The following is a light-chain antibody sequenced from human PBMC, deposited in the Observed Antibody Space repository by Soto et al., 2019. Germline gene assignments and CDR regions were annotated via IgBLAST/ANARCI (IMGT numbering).Light chain of an antibody. CDR1: QSVSSSY. V-gene: IGKV3-20*01. CDR3: QQYGGPPWT. J-gene: IGKJ1*01. CDR2: DAS. Sequence: EIVLTQSPGTLSLSPGERVTLSCRASQSVSSSYLAWYQQKPGQAPRLLIYDASSRATGIPDRFSGSGSGTDFTLTISRLESEDFAVYYCQQYGGPPWTFGQGTKVEIK.